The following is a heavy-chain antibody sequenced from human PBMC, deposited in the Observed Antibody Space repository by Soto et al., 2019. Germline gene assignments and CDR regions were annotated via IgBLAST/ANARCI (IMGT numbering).Heavy chain of an antibody. Sequence: GGSLRVSCTASGFIFTNYVFHWGRQGPGKGLEWVVGISGDGSATHYADSVQGRFTISRDNSKNTLSLQMTSLRTEDTAVYYCAREDESSGKAGTFQH. J-gene: IGHJ1*01. CDR2: ISGDGSAT. CDR3: AREDESSGKAGTFQH. V-gene: IGHV3-30*01. CDR1: GFIFTNYV. D-gene: IGHD3-22*01.